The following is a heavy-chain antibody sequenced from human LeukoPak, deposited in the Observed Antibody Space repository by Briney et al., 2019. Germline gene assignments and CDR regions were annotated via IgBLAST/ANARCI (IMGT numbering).Heavy chain of an antibody. V-gene: IGHV3-74*01. J-gene: IGHJ4*02. CDR2: INTDGSST. D-gene: IGHD3-22*01. CDR3: ASTLYDNSGYYLD. CDR1: GFIFSSYW. Sequence: GGSLRLSCAASGFIFSSYWMHWVRHAPGKGLAWVSRINTDGSSTSYADSVKGRFTISRDNAKNTLYLQMNSLRAEDTAVYYCASTLYDNSGYYLDWGQGTLVTVSS.